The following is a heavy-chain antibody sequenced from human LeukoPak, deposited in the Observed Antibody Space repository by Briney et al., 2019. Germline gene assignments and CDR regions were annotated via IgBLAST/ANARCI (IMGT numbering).Heavy chain of an antibody. CDR1: GDSMTGYY. D-gene: IGHD6-19*01. J-gene: IGHJ4*02. V-gene: IGHV4-59*01. CDR2: IYYSGST. CDR3: GRGGWSVDY. Sequence: SETLSLTCTISGDSMTGYYWSWFRQPPGKGLEWIGYIYYSGSTAYSPSLKSRVTISVDTSKNLFSLNLNSVSAADTAIYFCGRGGWSVDYWGRGTLVTVSS.